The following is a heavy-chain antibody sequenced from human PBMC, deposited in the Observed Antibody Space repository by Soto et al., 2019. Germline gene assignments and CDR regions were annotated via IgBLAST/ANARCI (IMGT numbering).Heavy chain of an antibody. D-gene: IGHD3-10*01. CDR2: IYPTGTT. Sequence: PSETLSLTCAVSGYFISNGYYWDWIRQPPGKGLEWIGSIYPTGTTYYNPSLKSRVTISVDTSKNHFSLKLTSVTAADTAVYYCARDAKYGLYYFDPWGQGTLVTVSS. V-gene: IGHV4-38-2*02. CDR1: GYFISNGYY. CDR3: ARDAKYGLYYFDP. J-gene: IGHJ4*02.